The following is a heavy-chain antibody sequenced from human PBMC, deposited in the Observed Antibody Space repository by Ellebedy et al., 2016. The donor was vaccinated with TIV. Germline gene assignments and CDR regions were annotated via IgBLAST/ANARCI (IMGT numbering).Heavy chain of an antibody. D-gene: IGHD3-22*01. CDR2: TYYSSKWTN. CDR3: ARGWLGSGMHV. J-gene: IGHJ6*02. V-gene: IGHV6-1*01. Sequence: SQTLSLTCAISGDSVSTNIGWNWIRQSPSGGLEWLGRTYYSSKWTNDYAVALKSRININPDTSKNQFSLQFNSVTPEDTAVYYCARGWLGSGMHVWGQGTTVTVSS. CDR1: GDSVSTNIG.